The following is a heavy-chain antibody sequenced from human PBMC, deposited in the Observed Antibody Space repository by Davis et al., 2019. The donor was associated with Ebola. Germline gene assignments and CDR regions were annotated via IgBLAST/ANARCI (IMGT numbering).Heavy chain of an antibody. Sequence: SETLSLTCTASGGSISSSSYYWGWIRQPPGKGLEWIGSIYYSGSTYYNPSLKSRVTISVDTSKNQFSLKLSSVTAADTAVYYCASRTYYYGSGSYYLAPFDPWGQGTLITVSS. CDR3: ASRTYYYGSGSYYLAPFDP. CDR1: GGSISSSSYY. D-gene: IGHD3-10*01. J-gene: IGHJ5*02. CDR2: IYYSGST. V-gene: IGHV4-39*01.